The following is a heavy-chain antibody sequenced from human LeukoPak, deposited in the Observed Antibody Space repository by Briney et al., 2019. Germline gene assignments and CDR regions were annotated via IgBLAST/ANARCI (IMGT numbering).Heavy chain of an antibody. V-gene: IGHV4-39*01. CDR1: GGSISSSSDY. D-gene: IGHD3-22*01. CDR3: ARVYYDSSGHLDY. J-gene: IGHJ4*02. Sequence: PSETLSLTCTVSGGSISSSSDYWGWIRQPPGKGLEWIGSIRYSGSTYNNPSLKSRVTISVDTSKNQFSLKLPSVTAADTAVYYCARVYYDSSGHLDYWGQGTLVTVSS. CDR2: IRYSGST.